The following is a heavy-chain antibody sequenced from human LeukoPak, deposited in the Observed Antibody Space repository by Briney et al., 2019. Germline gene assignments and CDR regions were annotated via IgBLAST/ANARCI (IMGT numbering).Heavy chain of an antibody. D-gene: IGHD1-1*01. J-gene: IGHJ4*02. CDR1: GFTFSNYV. V-gene: IGHV3-30*03. CDR3: ASNSNWAGGY. Sequence: GRSLRLSCAASGFTFSNYVVHWVRQAPGEGLEWVAMISTDGSKKYYAGSVKGRFTISRDNSMDTLYLQMNSLRAEDTAVYYCASNSNWAGGYWGQGTLVTVSS. CDR2: ISTDGSKK.